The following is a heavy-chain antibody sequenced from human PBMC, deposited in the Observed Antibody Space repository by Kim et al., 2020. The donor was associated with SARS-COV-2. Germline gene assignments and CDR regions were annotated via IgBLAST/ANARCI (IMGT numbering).Heavy chain of an antibody. D-gene: IGHD6-6*01. CDR2: INNYGST. J-gene: IGHJ6*02. V-gene: IGHV4-59*08. CDR3: ARHASSAYYYRLYV. CDR1: GGSISNYY. Sequence: SETLSLTCTVSGGSISNYYWNWIRQPPGKGLEWIGFINNYGSTLYNPSLKSRSTISVDSSKNKFSLKLTSVTAADTAVYFCARHASSAYYYRLYVWCQWT.